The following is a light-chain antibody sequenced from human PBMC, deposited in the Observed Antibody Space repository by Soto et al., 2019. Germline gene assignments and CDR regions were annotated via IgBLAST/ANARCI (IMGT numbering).Light chain of an antibody. CDR1: QSVSSY. CDR3: QQRSHWPPYT. V-gene: IGKV3-11*01. CDR2: DAS. Sequence: EIVLTQSPATLSLSPGERATLSCRASQSVSSYFAWYQQKPGKAPRHLIFDASNRATGIPARFSGSGSGTDFTLTISSLEPEDFAVYYCQQRSHWPPYTFGQGTKLEIK. J-gene: IGKJ2*01.